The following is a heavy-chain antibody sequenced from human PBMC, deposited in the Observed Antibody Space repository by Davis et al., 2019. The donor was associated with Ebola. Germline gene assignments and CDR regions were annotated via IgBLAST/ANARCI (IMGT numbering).Heavy chain of an antibody. Sequence: PGGSLRLSCAASGFTFSSYAMHWVRQAPGKGLEWVAVISYDGSNKYYADSVKGRFTISRDNSKNTLYLQMNSLRAEDTAVYYCANSGSQSLEMAYWGQGTLVTVSS. J-gene: IGHJ4*02. D-gene: IGHD1-26*01. CDR2: ISYDGSNK. CDR1: GFTFSSYA. CDR3: ANSGSQSLEMAY. V-gene: IGHV3-30-3*01.